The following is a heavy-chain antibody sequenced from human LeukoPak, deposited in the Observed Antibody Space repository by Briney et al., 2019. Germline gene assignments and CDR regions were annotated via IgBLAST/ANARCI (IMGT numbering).Heavy chain of an antibody. CDR3: ARDRVVVTAGPYFDY. Sequence: ASVKVSCKASGYTFTNYTINWVRLAPGQGLEWMGWISAYTGNTNYAQKFQGRVTTTTDTSTSTAYMELRSLRSDDTAVYYCARDRVVVTAGPYFDYWGQGTLVTVSS. J-gene: IGHJ4*02. CDR1: GYTFTNYT. D-gene: IGHD2-21*02. V-gene: IGHV1-18*01. CDR2: ISAYTGNT.